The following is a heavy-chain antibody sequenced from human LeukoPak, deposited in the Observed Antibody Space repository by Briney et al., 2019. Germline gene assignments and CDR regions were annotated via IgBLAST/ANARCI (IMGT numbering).Heavy chain of an antibody. V-gene: IGHV4-59*07. J-gene: IGHJ3*02. D-gene: IGHD6-6*01. CDR3: GGSDSSSRFTFDI. CDR2: IYYSTCT. Sequence: SDTLSLTCTVSVGSISGHYWIWIRKPPGQGLDWTGYIYYSTCTTYTPSLKIRVTRSVDTSKTQCSQKLSSVTAADTAVYYCGGSDSSSRFTFDIWGQGTMVTVSS. CDR1: VGSISGHY.